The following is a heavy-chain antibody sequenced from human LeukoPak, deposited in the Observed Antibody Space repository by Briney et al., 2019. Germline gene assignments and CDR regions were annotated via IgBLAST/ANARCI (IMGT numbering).Heavy chain of an antibody. CDR2: IKQDGSEK. Sequence: GGSLRLSCAASGFTFSSYWMGWVRQAPGKGLEWVANIKQDGSEKYYVDSVKGRFIISSDNAENSLDLQMNSLRAEDTAFYYCARIRWAGGTWAFDHWGQGTLVTVSS. CDR1: GFTFSSYW. J-gene: IGHJ4*02. CDR3: ARIRWAGGTWAFDH. V-gene: IGHV3-7*01. D-gene: IGHD1-26*01.